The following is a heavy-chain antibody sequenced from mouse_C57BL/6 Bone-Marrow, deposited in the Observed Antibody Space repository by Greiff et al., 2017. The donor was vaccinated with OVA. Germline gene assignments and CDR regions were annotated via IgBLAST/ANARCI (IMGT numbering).Heavy chain of an antibody. Sequence: QVQLQQPGAELVKPGASVKVSCKASGYTFTSYWMHWVKQRPGQGLEWIGRIHPSDSDTNYNQKFKGKATLTVDNSSSTAYMQLSSLTSEDSAVYYCAILLGPYWYFDVWGTGTTVTVSS. V-gene: IGHV1-74*01. CDR2: IHPSDSDT. CDR1: GYTFTSYW. CDR3: AILLGPYWYFDV. J-gene: IGHJ1*03. D-gene: IGHD4-1*01.